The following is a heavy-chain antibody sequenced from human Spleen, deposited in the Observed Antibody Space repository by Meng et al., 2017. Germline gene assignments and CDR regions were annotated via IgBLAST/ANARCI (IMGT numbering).Heavy chain of an antibody. CDR1: GFTFTDHW. CDR2: INPDGSNP. V-gene: IGHV3-74*01. Sequence: LSLTCAASGFTFTDHWMHWVRQGPGKGLVWVSRINPDGSNPTYADSVKGRFTISRDNAKNTVYLQMNSLRDEDTALYYCTNDRLNHWGQGALVTVSS. J-gene: IGHJ1*01. D-gene: IGHD1-1*01. CDR3: TNDRLNH.